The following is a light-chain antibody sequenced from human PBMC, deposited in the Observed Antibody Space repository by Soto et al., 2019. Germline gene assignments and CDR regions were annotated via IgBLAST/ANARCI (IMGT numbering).Light chain of an antibody. CDR1: HGISNY. Sequence: IQMTQSTSSLYASVGDRVTITCRASHGISNYLAWYQQKPGKIPKLLIYAASTLHSGVPSRFSGSGSGTDFTLTISSLQPEDVATYYCQKYNGAPLTFARGTKV. CDR2: AAS. J-gene: IGKJ1*01. V-gene: IGKV1-27*01. CDR3: QKYNGAPLT.